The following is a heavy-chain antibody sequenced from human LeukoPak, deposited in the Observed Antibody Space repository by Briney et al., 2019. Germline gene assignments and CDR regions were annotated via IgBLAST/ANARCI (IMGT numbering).Heavy chain of an antibody. CDR3: ARDSGNYGSGSYWY. D-gene: IGHD3-10*01. CDR1: GFTVSSNY. Sequence: GGSLRLSCAASGFTVSSNYMSWVRQALGKGLEWVSVIYSGGSTYYADSVKGRFTISRDNSKNTLYLQMNSLRAEDTAVYYCARDSGNYGSGSYWYWGQGTLVTVSS. V-gene: IGHV3-53*01. CDR2: IYSGGST. J-gene: IGHJ4*02.